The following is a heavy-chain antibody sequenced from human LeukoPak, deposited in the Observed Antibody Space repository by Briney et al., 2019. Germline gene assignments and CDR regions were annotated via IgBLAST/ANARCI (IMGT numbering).Heavy chain of an antibody. CDR2: IYYSGST. D-gene: IGHD3-16*02. J-gene: IGHJ5*02. V-gene: IGHV4-59*12. CDR3: ARRPLYRFDP. CDR1: GGSISSYY. Sequence: SETLSLTCTVSGGSISSYYWSWIRQPPGKGLEWIGYIYYSGSTNYNPSLKSRVTISVDTSKNQFSLKLSSVTAADTAVYYCARRPLYRFDPWGQGTLVTVSS.